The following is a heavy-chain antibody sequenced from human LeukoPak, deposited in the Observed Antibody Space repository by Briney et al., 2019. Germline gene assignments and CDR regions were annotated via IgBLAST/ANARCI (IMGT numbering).Heavy chain of an antibody. CDR2: IYHSGRT. D-gene: IGHD6-19*01. CDR1: GDSISSSNW. Sequence: PSGTLSLTCGVSGDSISSSNWWSWVRQPPGKGLEWIGEIYHSGRTNYNPSLKSRVTISVDKFKNQFSLSLSSVTAADTAVYYCARWGVGSGWTYYFDYWGQGTLVTVSS. CDR3: ARWGVGSGWTYYFDY. V-gene: IGHV4-4*02. J-gene: IGHJ4*02.